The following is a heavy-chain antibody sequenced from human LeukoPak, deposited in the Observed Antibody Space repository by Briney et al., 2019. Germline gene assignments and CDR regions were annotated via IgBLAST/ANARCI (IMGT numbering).Heavy chain of an antibody. CDR2: IYPGDSDT. CDR3: ARRVQSSSSYYYYYYMDV. V-gene: IGHV5-51*01. D-gene: IGHD6-13*01. J-gene: IGHJ6*03. CDR1: GYSFTSYW. Sequence: RESLKISCKGSGYSFTSYWIGWVRQMPGKGLEWMGIIYPGDSDTRYSPSFQGQVTISADKSISTAYLQWSSLKASDTAMYYCARRVQSSSSYYYYYYMDVWGKGTTVTVSS.